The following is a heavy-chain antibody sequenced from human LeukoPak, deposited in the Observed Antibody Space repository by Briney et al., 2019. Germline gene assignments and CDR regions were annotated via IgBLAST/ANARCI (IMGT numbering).Heavy chain of an antibody. Sequence: GRSLRLSCAASGFTFSSYGMHWVRQAPGKGLEWVAVIWYDGSNKYYADSVKGRFTISRDNSKNTLYLQMNSLRAEDTAVYYCAKVSRHYYDSGGFDPWGQGTLVTVSS. J-gene: IGHJ5*02. V-gene: IGHV3-33*06. CDR1: GFTFSSYG. CDR2: IWYDGSNK. CDR3: AKVSRHYYDSGGFDP. D-gene: IGHD3-22*01.